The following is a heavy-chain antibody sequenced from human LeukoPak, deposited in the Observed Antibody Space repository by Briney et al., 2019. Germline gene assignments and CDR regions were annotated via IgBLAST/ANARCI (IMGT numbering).Heavy chain of an antibody. D-gene: IGHD4-17*01. CDR3: ARGGYGDYVDY. V-gene: IGHV4-34*01. Sequence: SETLSLTCAVYGGSFSGYYWSWIRQPPVKGLEWIGEINHSGSTNYNPSLKSRVTISVDTSKNQFSLKLSSVTAADTAVYYCARGGYGDYVDYWDQGTLVTVSS. CDR1: GGSFSGYY. CDR2: INHSGST. J-gene: IGHJ4*02.